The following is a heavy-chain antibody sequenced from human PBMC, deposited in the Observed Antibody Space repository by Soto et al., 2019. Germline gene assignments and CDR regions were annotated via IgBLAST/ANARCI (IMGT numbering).Heavy chain of an antibody. CDR1: GFTFSSHW. CDR3: AGSHGLSRISGTTLGA. Sequence: EVQLVESGGGLVQPGGSLRLSCAASGFTFSSHWMHWVRQAPGKGLVWVSRINGDGSSTSYADSVKGRFTISRDNAKNMLYLQVNSLRAEDTAVYYCAGSHGLSRISGTTLGAWGQGILVTVSS. J-gene: IGHJ5*01. V-gene: IGHV3-74*01. CDR2: INGDGSST. D-gene: IGHD1-7*01.